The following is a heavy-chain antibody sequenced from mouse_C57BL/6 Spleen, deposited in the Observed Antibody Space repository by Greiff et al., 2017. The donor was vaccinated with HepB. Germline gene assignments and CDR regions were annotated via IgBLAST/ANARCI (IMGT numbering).Heavy chain of an antibody. Sequence: VQLQQSGPELVKPGASVKMSCKASGYTFTDYNMHWVKQSHGKSLEWIGYINPNNGGTSYNQKFKGKATLTVNKSSSTAYMELRSLTSEDSAVYYCARGPSDDWYAMDYWGQGTSVTVSS. D-gene: IGHD2-4*01. CDR1: GYTFTDYN. CDR2: INPNNGGT. CDR3: ARGPSDDWYAMDY. V-gene: IGHV1-22*01. J-gene: IGHJ4*01.